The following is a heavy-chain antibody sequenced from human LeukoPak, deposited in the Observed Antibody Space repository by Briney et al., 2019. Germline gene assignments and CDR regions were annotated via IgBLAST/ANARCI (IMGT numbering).Heavy chain of an antibody. V-gene: IGHV3-23*01. D-gene: IGHD4-17*01. CDR3: ARSQDFGDYDVAF. J-gene: IGHJ4*02. Sequence: GGTLSLSCAVSGFTFSSYAMSWVRQAPGKGLEWVSSVSGSGNRTYYAASVKGRFTISVDNSKNTFYLQMNSLRAEDTAMYYCARSQDFGDYDVAFWGQGTLVTVSS. CDR1: GFTFSSYA. CDR2: VSGSGNRT.